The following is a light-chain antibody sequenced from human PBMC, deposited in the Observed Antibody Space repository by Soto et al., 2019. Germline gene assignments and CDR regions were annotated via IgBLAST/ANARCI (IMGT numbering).Light chain of an antibody. J-gene: IGKJ1*01. CDR3: QQSFGSPRT. CDR2: AAS. Sequence: DIHMTQSPSSLSASVGDRVTITCRASQSISSYLNWYQQKPGKAPKLLIYAASSLQSGVPSRFSGSGSGTDFTLTISSLQPEDFATYSCQQSFGSPRTFGQGTKVDIK. CDR1: QSISSY. V-gene: IGKV1-39*01.